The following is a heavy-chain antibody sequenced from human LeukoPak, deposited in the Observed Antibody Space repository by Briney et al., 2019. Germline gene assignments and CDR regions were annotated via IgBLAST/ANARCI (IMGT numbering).Heavy chain of an antibody. J-gene: IGHJ4*02. D-gene: IGHD3-22*01. CDR2: ISSSSSTI. CDR3: AKDRIRLGYDSSGFHFDY. Sequence: PGGSLRLSCAASGFTFSSYSMNWFRQAPGKGLEWVSYISSSSSTIYYADSVKGRFTISRDNSKNTLYLQMNSLRAEDTAVYYCAKDRIRLGYDSSGFHFDYWGQGTLVTVSS. CDR1: GFTFSSYS. V-gene: IGHV3-48*01.